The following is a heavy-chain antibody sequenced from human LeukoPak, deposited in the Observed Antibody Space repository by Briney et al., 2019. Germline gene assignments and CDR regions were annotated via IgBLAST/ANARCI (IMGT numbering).Heavy chain of an antibody. Sequence: PSETLSLNCTVSGGSISSYYWSWIRQPPGKGLEWIGYIYYSGSTNYNPSLKSRVTISVDTSKNQFSLKLSSVTAADTAVYYCARNVLLWFGELIDWGQGTLVTVSS. CDR2: IYYSGST. V-gene: IGHV4-59*01. CDR1: GGSISSYY. CDR3: ARNVLLWFGELID. D-gene: IGHD3-10*01. J-gene: IGHJ4*02.